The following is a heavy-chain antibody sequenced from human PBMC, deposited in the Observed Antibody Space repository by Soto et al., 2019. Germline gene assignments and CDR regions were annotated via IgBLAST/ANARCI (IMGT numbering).Heavy chain of an antibody. Sequence: QVQLVQSGAEVKKPGASVTVSCKASGYTFANSGISWVRQAPGQGLEWMGWISGYNGNTNYARKLQGRVPMTTDTSTNTAYMELRSLRSDDSAVYYCARDLAWGDDYADSRPWLDPWGQGTLVTVSA. J-gene: IGHJ5*02. CDR2: ISGYNGNT. CDR3: ARDLAWGDDYADSRPWLDP. V-gene: IGHV1-18*01. CDR1: GYTFANSG. D-gene: IGHD4-17*01.